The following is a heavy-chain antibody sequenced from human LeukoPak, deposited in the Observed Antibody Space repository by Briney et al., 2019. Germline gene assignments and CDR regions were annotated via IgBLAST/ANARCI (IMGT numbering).Heavy chain of an antibody. CDR2: FYASGST. CDR3: ARDLVYYFDY. Sequence: PSETLSLTCTVSGGSISSGGYFWSWIRQPAGKGLEWIGRFYASGSTNYNPSLQSRVTISVDTSKNQFSLKLTSVTAADTAVYYCARDLVYYFDYWGQGTLVTVSS. V-gene: IGHV4-61*02. J-gene: IGHJ4*02. CDR1: GGSISSGGYF. D-gene: IGHD3-16*01.